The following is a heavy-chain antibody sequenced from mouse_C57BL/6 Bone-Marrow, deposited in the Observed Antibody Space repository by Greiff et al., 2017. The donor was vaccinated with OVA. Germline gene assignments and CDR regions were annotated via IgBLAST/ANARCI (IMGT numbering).Heavy chain of an antibody. Sequence: QQPGRGLEWLGRIDPNSGGTKYNEKFKCKATLTVDKPSSTAYMQLSSLTSEDSAVYYCARSGWLLCGFAYWGQGTLVTVSA. V-gene: IGHV1-72*01. CDR2: IDPNSGGT. J-gene: IGHJ3*01. CDR3: ARSGWLLCGFAY. D-gene: IGHD2-3*01.